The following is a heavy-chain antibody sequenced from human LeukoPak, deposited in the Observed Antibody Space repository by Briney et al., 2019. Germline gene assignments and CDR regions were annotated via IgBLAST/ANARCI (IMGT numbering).Heavy chain of an antibody. CDR1: GYTFTSYG. J-gene: IGHJ4*02. V-gene: IGHV1-18*01. D-gene: IGHD5-18*01. Sequence: ASVKVSCKASGYTFTSYGISWVRQAPGQGLEWMGWISAYNGNTNYAQKLQGRVTMTTDTSTSTAYMELRSLRSDDTAVYYCARDLSPSYIDRGFDYWGQGTLVTVSS. CDR3: ARDLSPSYIDRGFDY. CDR2: ISAYNGNT.